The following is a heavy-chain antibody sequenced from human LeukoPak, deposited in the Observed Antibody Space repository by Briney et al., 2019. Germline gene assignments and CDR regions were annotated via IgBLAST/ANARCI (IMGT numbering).Heavy chain of an antibody. J-gene: IGHJ3*02. V-gene: IGHV1-18*01. Sequence: GAPVKVSCKASGYTFTSYGISWVRQAPGQGLEWMGWISAYNGNTNYAQKLQGRVTMTTDTSTSTAYMELRSLRSDDTAVYYCARDGRVVPAAIPDIWGQGTMVTVSS. CDR2: ISAYNGNT. CDR3: ARDGRVVPAAIPDI. CDR1: GYTFTSYG. D-gene: IGHD2-2*01.